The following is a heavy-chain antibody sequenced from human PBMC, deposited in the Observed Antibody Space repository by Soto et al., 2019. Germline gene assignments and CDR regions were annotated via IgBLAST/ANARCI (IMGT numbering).Heavy chain of an antibody. CDR2: ISAYNGNT. J-gene: IGHJ6*02. CDR3: ARDPYCSSNSCYRGYYYYYGMDV. CDR1: GYTFTSYG. D-gene: IGHD2-2*02. Sequence: RASVKVSCKASGYTFTSYGISWVRQAPGQGLEWMGWISAYNGNTNYAQKLQGRVTMTTDTSTSTAYMELRSLRSDDTAVYYCARDPYCSSNSCYRGYYYYYGMDVWGQGTTVTVSS. V-gene: IGHV1-18*01.